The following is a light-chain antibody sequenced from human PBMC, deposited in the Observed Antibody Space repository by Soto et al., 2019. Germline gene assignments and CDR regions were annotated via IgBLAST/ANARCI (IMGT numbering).Light chain of an antibody. CDR3: QSYDSGVSASV. Sequence: QSALTQPPSVSGAPGQRVSISCSGSSSNIGAGFDVHWYQQFPGAAPKLLIYSDVNRPSGVPYRFSASKSGTSASLTITGLPTEDEAHYYCQSYDSGVSASVFGGGTKLIVL. V-gene: IGLV1-40*01. CDR1: SSNIGAGFD. CDR2: SDV. J-gene: IGLJ2*01.